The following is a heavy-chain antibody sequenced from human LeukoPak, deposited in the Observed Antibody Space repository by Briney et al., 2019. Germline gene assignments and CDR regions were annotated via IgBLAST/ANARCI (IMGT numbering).Heavy chain of an antibody. J-gene: IGHJ3*02. D-gene: IGHD4-23*01. CDR3: AREWGGNSVDAFDI. V-gene: IGHV4-4*07. CDR1: GGSISSYY. Sequence: PSETLSLTCTVSGGSISSYYWSWIRQPAGKGLEWIGRIYTSGSTNYNPSLKSRVTISVDKSKNQFSLKLSSVTAADTAVYYCAREWGGNSVDAFDIWGQGTMVTVSS. CDR2: IYTSGST.